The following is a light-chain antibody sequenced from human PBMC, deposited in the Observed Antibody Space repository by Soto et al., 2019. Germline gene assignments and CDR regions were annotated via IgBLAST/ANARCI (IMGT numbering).Light chain of an antibody. Sequence: EIVLTQSPGTLSLSPGERATLSCRASQSVGSSLSWYQQKPGQAPRLLFYGASNRATAIPDRFSGSGFGTDFTLTITRLEPEDFAAYYCQQYGSSSITFGQGTRLESK. V-gene: IGKV3-20*01. CDR3: QQYGSSSIT. CDR2: GAS. CDR1: QSVGSS. J-gene: IGKJ5*01.